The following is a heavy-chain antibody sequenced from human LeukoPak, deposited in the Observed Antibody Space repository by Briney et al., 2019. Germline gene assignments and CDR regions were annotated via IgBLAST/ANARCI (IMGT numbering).Heavy chain of an antibody. D-gene: IGHD6-6*01. V-gene: IGHV4-4*02. CDR2: IYHSGST. CDR3: ASGGGEYSSSSNWFDP. J-gene: IGHJ5*02. Sequence: SETLSLTCAVSGGSISSSNWWSWVRQPPGKGLEWIGEIYHSGSTNYNPSLKSRVTISVDTSKNQFSLKLSSVTAADTAVYYCASGGGEYSSSSNWFDPWGQGTLVTVSS. CDR1: GGSISSSNW.